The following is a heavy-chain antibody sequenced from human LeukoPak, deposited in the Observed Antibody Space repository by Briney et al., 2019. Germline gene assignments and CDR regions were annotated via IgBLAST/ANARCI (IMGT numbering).Heavy chain of an antibody. D-gene: IGHD1-14*01. CDR3: ARDQPSMGRPLFDY. CDR1: GYTFTSYG. Sequence: GASVKVSCKASGYTFTSYGISWVRQAPGQGLEWMGWISAYNGNTNYAQKLQGRVTMTTDTSTSTAYMELRSLRSDDTAVYYCARDQPSMGRPLFDYWGQGTLVTVSS. V-gene: IGHV1-18*01. J-gene: IGHJ4*02. CDR2: ISAYNGNT.